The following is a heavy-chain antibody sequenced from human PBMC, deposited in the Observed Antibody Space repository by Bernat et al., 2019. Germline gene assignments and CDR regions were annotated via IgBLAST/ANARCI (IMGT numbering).Heavy chain of an antibody. CDR1: GFTFSSYG. CDR3: AREYCTGGVCSSFDY. Sequence: QVQLVESGGGVVQPGRSLRLSCAASGFTFSSYGMHWVRQAPGKGLEWVAVIWYDGSNKYYADSVKGRFTISRDNSKNTLYLQMNSLRAEAAAVYYCAREYCTGGVCSSFDYWGQGTLVTVSS. V-gene: IGHV3-33*01. J-gene: IGHJ4*02. D-gene: IGHD2-8*02. CDR2: IWYDGSNK.